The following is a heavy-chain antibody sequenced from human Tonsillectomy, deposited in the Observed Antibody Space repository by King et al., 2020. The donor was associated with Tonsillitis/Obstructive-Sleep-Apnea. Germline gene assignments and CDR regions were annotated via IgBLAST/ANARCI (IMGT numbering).Heavy chain of an antibody. Sequence: VQLHQWGAGLLKPSDTLSLTCAFDGGSFMGYYWSWIRQPPGKWLEWIGEINHSGSTNYNPALKGRVTISVDTSKNQFSLKLSSVTAADTAVYYCARALDYGDYGEGWFDPWGQGTLVTVSS. CDR3: ARALDYGDYGEGWFDP. CDR2: INHSGST. D-gene: IGHD4-17*01. V-gene: IGHV4-34*01. J-gene: IGHJ5*02. CDR1: GGSFMGYY.